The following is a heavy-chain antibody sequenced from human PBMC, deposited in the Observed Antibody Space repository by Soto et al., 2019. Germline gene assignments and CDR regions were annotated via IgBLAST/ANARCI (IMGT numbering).Heavy chain of an antibody. CDR2: IYSSGST. Sequence: SETLSLTCTVSGGAISTFYWTWIRQPAGKGLEWIGRIYSSGSTKYNPSLQSRVTMSLDTSNNQFSLRLTSVTAADTAVYYCARGQRFSDWFDPWGQGTLVTVSS. CDR3: ARGQRFSDWFDP. D-gene: IGHD3-3*01. CDR1: GGAISTFY. J-gene: IGHJ5*02. V-gene: IGHV4-4*07.